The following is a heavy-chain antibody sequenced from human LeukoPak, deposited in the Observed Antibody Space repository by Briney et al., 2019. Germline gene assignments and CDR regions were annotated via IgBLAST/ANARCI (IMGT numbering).Heavy chain of an antibody. CDR1: GFTVSSNY. V-gene: IGHV3-53*01. J-gene: IGHJ4*02. CDR3: ARAGGLRIAVAPIDC. D-gene: IGHD6-19*01. CDR2: IYSGGGT. Sequence: GGSLRLSCAASGFTVSSNYMTWVRQAPGKGLEWVSTIYSGGGTFYADSVKGRFTISRVNSKNTLDLHMSSLRAEDTAVYYCARAGGLRIAVAPIDCWGQGTLVTVSS.